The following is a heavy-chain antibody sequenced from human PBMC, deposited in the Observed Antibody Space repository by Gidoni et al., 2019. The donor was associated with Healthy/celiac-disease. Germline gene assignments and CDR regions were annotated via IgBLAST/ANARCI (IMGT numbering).Heavy chain of an antibody. D-gene: IGHD6-19*01. CDR2: IYSGGST. J-gene: IGHJ3*02. Sequence: EVQLVESGGGLIQPGGSLRLSCAASGFTVSSNYMSWVRQAPGKGLEWVSVIYSGGSTYYADSVKGRFTISRDNSKNTLYLQMNSLRAEDTAVYYCASSSSGWLYDAFDIWGQGTMVTVSS. CDR1: GFTVSSNY. CDR3: ASSSSGWLYDAFDI. V-gene: IGHV3-53*01.